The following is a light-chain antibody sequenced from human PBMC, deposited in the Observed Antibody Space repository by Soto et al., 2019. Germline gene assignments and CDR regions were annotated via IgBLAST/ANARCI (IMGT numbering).Light chain of an antibody. CDR3: QQYNNWWT. CDR2: GAS. J-gene: IGKJ1*01. CDR1: QSVSSN. Sequence: EIVMTQSPATLSVSPEERATLSCRASQSVSSNLAWYQQKPGQAPRLLIYGASTRATDIPARFSGSGSGTEFTLTISSLQSEDFAVYYCQQYNNWWTFGQGTKVEIK. V-gene: IGKV3-15*01.